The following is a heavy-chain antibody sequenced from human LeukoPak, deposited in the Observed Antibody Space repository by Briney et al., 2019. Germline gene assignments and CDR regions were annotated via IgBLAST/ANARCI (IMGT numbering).Heavy chain of an antibody. CDR1: GYTSSDYF. CDR2: INPNSGGT. Sequence: GASVSVSPAASGYTSSDYFMHWVRQAPGQGLEWMGWINPNSGGTHSAQKFQGRVTMTRDTSISTAYMELSRLRSDDTAVYYCAREPPTHALHMRGRGTMVTVSS. CDR3: AREPPTHALHM. V-gene: IGHV1-2*02. J-gene: IGHJ3*02.